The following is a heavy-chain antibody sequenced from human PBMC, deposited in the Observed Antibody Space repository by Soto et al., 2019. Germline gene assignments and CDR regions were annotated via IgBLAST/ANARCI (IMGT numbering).Heavy chain of an antibody. CDR1: GGSLSGYY. CDR3: ARGSLVLRYFD. Sequence: SETLSLTCAVYGGSLSGYYWSWIRQPPGKGLEWIGEINQSGSTDYSPSLKSRVTISVDMSRNQFSLKMSSVTAADTAVYFCARGSLVLRYFDWGQGTLVTVSS. D-gene: IGHD3-9*01. J-gene: IGHJ4*02. CDR2: INQSGST. V-gene: IGHV4-34*01.